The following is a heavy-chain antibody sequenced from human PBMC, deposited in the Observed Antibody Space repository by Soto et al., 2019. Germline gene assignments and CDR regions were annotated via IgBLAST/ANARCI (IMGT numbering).Heavy chain of an antibody. CDR2: IYSGGST. V-gene: IGHV3-66*01. CDR1: GFTVSSNY. J-gene: IGHJ6*02. Sequence: EVQLVESGGGLVQPGGSLRLSCAASGFTVSSNYMSWVRQAPGKGLEWVSVIYSGGSTYYADSVKGRFTISRDNSKNTLYPQMNGLRAEDTAVYYCARDRIPTGMDVWGQGTTVTVSS. CDR3: ARDRIPTGMDV.